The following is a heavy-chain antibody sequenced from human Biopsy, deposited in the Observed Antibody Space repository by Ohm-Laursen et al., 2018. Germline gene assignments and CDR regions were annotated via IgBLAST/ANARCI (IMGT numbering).Heavy chain of an antibody. D-gene: IGHD1-26*01. CDR3: ARGPHSGSHSCFDY. J-gene: IGHJ4*02. CDR1: GGTFINYA. V-gene: IGHV1-69*01. CDR2: IIPMFGTA. Sequence: GSSVKVSCKASGGTFINYAISRVRQAPGQGLEWMGAIIPMFGTANYAQMFQGRVTISADESTSTSYMELSSLTTEDTAIYYCARGPHSGSHSCFDYWGRGTLVTVSS.